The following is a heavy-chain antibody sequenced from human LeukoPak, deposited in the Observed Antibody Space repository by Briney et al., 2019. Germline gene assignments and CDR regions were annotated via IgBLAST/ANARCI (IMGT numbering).Heavy chain of an antibody. V-gene: IGHV3-23*01. CDR2: VSESGVRT. CDR1: GFTFDNNA. Sequence: PGGSLRLSWAASGFTFDNNAMTWVRQAPGKGLQWVSRVSESGVRTDYEVSVKGRFTVSRDNSKNMVYLQMNNLRVEDTAVYYCVMRGGDYWGQGTLVTVSS. CDR3: VMRGGDY. J-gene: IGHJ4*02. D-gene: IGHD3-10*01.